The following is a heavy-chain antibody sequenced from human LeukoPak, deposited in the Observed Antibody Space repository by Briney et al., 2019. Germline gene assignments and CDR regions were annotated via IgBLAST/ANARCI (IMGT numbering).Heavy chain of an antibody. D-gene: IGHD3-9*01. Sequence: PSQTLSLTCTVSGGSISSGGYYWSWIRQPPGKGLEWIGYIYYSGSTNYNPSLKSRVTISVDTSKNQFSLKLSSVTAADTAVYYCARSTTRIVLRYFDLSGAFDIWGQGTMVTVSS. CDR2: IYYSGST. J-gene: IGHJ3*02. CDR1: GGSISSGGYY. CDR3: ARSTTRIVLRYFDLSGAFDI. V-gene: IGHV4-61*08.